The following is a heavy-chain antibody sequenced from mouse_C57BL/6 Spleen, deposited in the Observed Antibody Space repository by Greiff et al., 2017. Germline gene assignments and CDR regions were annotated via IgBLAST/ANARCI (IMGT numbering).Heavy chain of an antibody. Sequence: VNVVESGAELVKPGASVKISCKASGYAFSSYWMNWVKQRPGKGLEWIGQIYPGDGDTNYNGKFKGKATLTADKSSSTAYMQLSSLTSEDSAVYFCARKGALYNPGDYAMDYWGQGTSVTVSS. J-gene: IGHJ4*01. V-gene: IGHV1-80*01. CDR3: ARKGALYNPGDYAMDY. CDR1: GYAFSSYW. D-gene: IGHD1-3*01. CDR2: IYPGDGDT.